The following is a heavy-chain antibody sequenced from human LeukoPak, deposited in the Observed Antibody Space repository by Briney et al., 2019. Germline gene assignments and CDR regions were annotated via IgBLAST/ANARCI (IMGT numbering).Heavy chain of an antibody. CDR1: GFTFSGSA. D-gene: IGHD6-13*01. J-gene: IGHJ6*03. Sequence: PGGSLRLSCAASGFTFSGSAMHWVRQASGKGLEWVGRIRSKANSYATAYAASGKGMFTIARDDSNNTAYLQMNSLKTEDTAVYYCTRSIAAAGMSYYYYMDVWGKGTTVTVSS. V-gene: IGHV3-73*01. CDR3: TRSIAAAGMSYYYYMDV. CDR2: IRSKANSYAT.